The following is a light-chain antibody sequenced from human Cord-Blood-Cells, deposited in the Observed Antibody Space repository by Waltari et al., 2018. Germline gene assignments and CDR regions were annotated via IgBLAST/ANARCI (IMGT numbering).Light chain of an antibody. CDR2: RNN. J-gene: IGLJ1*01. V-gene: IGLV1-47*01. CDR3: AAWDDSLSGYV. Sequence: QSVLTQPPSASGTPGQRVTISCSGSSSNIGSNYVYCYQQLPGTAPKLLIYRNNQRPSGVPDRFSGSKSGTSASLVISGLRSEDEADYYCAAWDDSLSGYVFGTGTKVTVL. CDR1: SSNIGSNY.